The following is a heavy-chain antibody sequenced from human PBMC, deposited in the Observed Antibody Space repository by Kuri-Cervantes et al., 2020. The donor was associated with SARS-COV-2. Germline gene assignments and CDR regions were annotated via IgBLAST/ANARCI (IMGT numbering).Heavy chain of an antibody. J-gene: IGHJ4*02. D-gene: IGHD5-12*01. V-gene: IGHV3-23*01. Sequence: GGSLRLSCAASGFTFSGYAMSWVRQAPGKGLEWVSAISGSGGSTYYADPVKGRFTISRDNAKNSLYLQMNSLRAEDTAVYYCARGISYSGYDLDYWGQGTLVTVSS. CDR1: GFTFSGYA. CDR3: ARGISYSGYDLDY. CDR2: ISGSGGST.